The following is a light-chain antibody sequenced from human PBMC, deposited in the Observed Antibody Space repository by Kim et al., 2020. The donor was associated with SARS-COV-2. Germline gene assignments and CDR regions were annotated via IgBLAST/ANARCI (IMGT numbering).Light chain of an antibody. Sequence: GQSITFSCPGTSSDVGGYNSVSWYQQHPGKVPKLMIYNVSNRPSGVSNRFSGSKSGNTASLTISGLQAEDEADYYCSSYTSSSTLVFGGGTQLTVL. V-gene: IGLV2-14*03. J-gene: IGLJ2*01. CDR3: SSYTSSSTLV. CDR1: SSDVGGYNS. CDR2: NVS.